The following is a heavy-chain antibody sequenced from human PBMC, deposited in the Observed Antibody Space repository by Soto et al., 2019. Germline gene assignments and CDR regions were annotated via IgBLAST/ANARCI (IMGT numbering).Heavy chain of an antibody. Sequence: GGSLRLSCAASRFTFSSYWMHWVRQAPGKGLVWVSRINSDGSSTTYADSVKGRFTISRDNAKNTLYLQMNSLRAEDTAVYYCARVLSSAWETFDYWGQGTLVTVSS. CDR1: RFTFSSYW. V-gene: IGHV3-74*01. CDR2: INSDGSST. D-gene: IGHD6-19*01. CDR3: ARVLSSAWETFDY. J-gene: IGHJ4*02.